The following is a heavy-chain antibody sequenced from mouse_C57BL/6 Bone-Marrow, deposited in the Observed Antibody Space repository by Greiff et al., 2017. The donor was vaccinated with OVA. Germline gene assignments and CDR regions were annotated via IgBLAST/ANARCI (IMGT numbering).Heavy chain of an antibody. CDR3: AREGYGSYWYFDV. J-gene: IGHJ1*03. CDR2: INPGSGGT. V-gene: IGHV1-54*01. Sequence: QVQLQQSGAELVRPGTSVKVSCKASGYAFTNYLIEWVKQRPGQGLEWIGVINPGSGGTNYNEKFKGKATLTADKSSSTAYMQLSSLTSEDSAVYFVAREGYGSYWYFDVWGTGTTVTVSS. CDR1: GYAFTNYL. D-gene: IGHD1-1*01.